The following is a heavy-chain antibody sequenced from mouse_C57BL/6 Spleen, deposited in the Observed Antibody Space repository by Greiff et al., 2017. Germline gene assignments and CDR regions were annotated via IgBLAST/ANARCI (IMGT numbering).Heavy chain of an antibody. V-gene: IGHV1-42*01. CDR2: INPSTGGT. CDR3: ARTSNYVFAY. CDR1: GYSFTGYY. J-gene: IGHJ3*01. Sequence: VQLQQSGPELVKPGASVKISCKASGYSFTGYYMNWVKQSPEKSLEWIGEINPSTGGTTYNQKFKAKATLTVDKSSSTAYMQLKSLTSEDSAVYYCARTSNYVFAYWGQGTLVTVSA. D-gene: IGHD2-5*01.